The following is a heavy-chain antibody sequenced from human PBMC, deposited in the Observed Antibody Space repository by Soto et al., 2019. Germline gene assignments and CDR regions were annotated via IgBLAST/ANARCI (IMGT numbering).Heavy chain of an antibody. V-gene: IGHV4-31*03. Sequence: PSETLSLTCTVSGGSISSGGYYWSWIRQHPGKGLEWIGYIYYSGSTYYNPSLKSRVTISVDTSKNQFSLKLSSVTAADTAVYYCARDATVGRSGTGPGSSSWYWFDPWGQGTLVTVSS. CDR3: ARDATVGRSGTGPGSSSWYWFDP. CDR2: IYYSGST. CDR1: GGSISSGGYY. J-gene: IGHJ5*02. D-gene: IGHD6-13*01.